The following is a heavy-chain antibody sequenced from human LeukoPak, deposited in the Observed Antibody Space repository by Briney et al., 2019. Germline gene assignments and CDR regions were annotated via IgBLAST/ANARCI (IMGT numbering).Heavy chain of an antibody. CDR3: ARDREDGYYFDY. CDR1: GFTVSSNY. J-gene: IGHJ4*02. Sequence: GGSLRLSCAASGFTVSSNYMSWVRQAPGKGLEWVSVIYSGGSTYYADSVKGRFTISRDNSKSTLYLQMNSLRAEDTAVYYCARDREDGYYFDYWGQGTLVTVSS. V-gene: IGHV3-53*01. D-gene: IGHD5-24*01. CDR2: IYSGGST.